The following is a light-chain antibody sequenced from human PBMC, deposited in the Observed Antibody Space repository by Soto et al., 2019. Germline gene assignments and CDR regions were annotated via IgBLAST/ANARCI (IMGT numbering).Light chain of an antibody. CDR1: QSVSLY. V-gene: IGKV1-39*01. CDR2: TAS. Sequence: DIQMTQSPSSLSASVGDRVTITCRASQSVSLYLNRYQQKPGRAPDLLISTASKLQSGVPLRFSGSGSETHFTLTISDLQPEDSATYYCQQGFSTPLTFGGGTKVDIK. J-gene: IGKJ4*01. CDR3: QQGFSTPLT.